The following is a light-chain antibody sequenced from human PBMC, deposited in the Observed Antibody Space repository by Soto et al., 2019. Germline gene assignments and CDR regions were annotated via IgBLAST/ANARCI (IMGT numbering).Light chain of an antibody. Sequence: DIQMTQSPSSLSASVGDIFTITCRASQSISSYLNWYQQKPGKAPKLLIYAASSLQSGVPSRFSGSGSGTDFTLTISSLQPEDFATYYCQQSYNHPSTFGQGTRLEIK. CDR2: AAS. CDR3: QQSYNHPST. V-gene: IGKV1-39*01. CDR1: QSISSY. J-gene: IGKJ5*01.